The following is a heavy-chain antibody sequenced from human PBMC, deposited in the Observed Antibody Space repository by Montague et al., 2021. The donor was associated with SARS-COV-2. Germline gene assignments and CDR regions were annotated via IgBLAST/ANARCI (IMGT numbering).Heavy chain of an antibody. CDR3: ARDSGGSLPEDWLGFDP. CDR1: GGSISSYY. J-gene: IGHJ5*02. V-gene: IGHV4-59*01. D-gene: IGHD2-15*01. CDR2: IYYSGST. Sequence: SETLSLTCTVSGGSISSYYWSWIRQPPGKGLEWIGYIYYSGSTNYNPSLKSRVTISVDTSKNQFSLKLSSVTAADTAVYYCARDSGGSLPEDWLGFDPWGQGTLGTGSS.